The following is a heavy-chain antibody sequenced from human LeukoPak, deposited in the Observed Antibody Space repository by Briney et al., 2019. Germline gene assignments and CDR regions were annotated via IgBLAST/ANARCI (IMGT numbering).Heavy chain of an antibody. Sequence: ASVKVSCKASGYTFTGYYMHWVRQAPGQGLEWMGWTNPNSGGTNYAQKFQGRVTMTRDTSISTAYMELSRLRSDDTAVYYCARGLPRIVVVPAAVLGNWFDPWGQGTLVTVSS. CDR3: ARGLPRIVVVPAAVLGNWFDP. J-gene: IGHJ5*02. CDR1: GYTFTGYY. V-gene: IGHV1-2*02. CDR2: TNPNSGGT. D-gene: IGHD2-2*01.